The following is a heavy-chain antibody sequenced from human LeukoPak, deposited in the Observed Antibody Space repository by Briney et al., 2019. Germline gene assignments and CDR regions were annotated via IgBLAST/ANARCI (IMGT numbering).Heavy chain of an antibody. CDR3: ARDRFIVGATKYFDY. V-gene: IGHV3-30*02. J-gene: IGHJ4*02. CDR2: IRLDGITA. D-gene: IGHD1-26*01. Sequence: GGSLRLSCSTFGFTFSDYAFHWVRQAPGKGLEWVAFIRLDGITAYYTDSVKGRFTISRDNSKKTLFLQMNSLRAEDTAVYYCARDRFIVGATKYFDYWGQGTLVTVSS. CDR1: GFTFSDYA.